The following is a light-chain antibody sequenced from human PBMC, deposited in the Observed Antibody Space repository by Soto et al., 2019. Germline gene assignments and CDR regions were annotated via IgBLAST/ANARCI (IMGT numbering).Light chain of an antibody. CDR1: QSVSSN. V-gene: IGKV3-15*01. Sequence: EIVLTPSPATLSLSPGERATLSCRASQSVSSNLAWYQQKPGQAPRLLIYGASTRATGIPARFSGSGSGTEFTLTISSLQPEDFATYYCQQLNSYPITFGQGTRLEI. CDR3: QQLNSYPIT. J-gene: IGKJ5*01. CDR2: GAS.